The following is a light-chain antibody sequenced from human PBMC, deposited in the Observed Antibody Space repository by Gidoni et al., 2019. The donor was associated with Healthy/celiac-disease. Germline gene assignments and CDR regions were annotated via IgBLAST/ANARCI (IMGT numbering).Light chain of an antibody. V-gene: IGKV4-1*01. CDR1: QSVLYRSNNKNY. CDR3: QQYYSTPQT. Sequence: EIVMTQSPDSLAVSLGERATINCKSSQSVLYRSNNKNYLAWYQQKPGQPPKLLIYWASTRESGVPDRFSGSGSGTDFTLTISSLQAEDVAVYYCQQYYSTPQTFGQGTKVEIK. CDR2: WAS. J-gene: IGKJ1*01.